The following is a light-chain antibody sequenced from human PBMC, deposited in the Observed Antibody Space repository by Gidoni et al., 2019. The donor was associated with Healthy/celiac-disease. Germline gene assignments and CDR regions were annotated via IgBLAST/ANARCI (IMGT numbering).Light chain of an antibody. CDR3: QQRSNPIFT. Sequence: EIVLTQSPATLSLSPGERATLSCRASQSVSSYLAWYQQKPGQAPMLLIYDASNRATGIPARFSGSGSGTDFTLTISSLEPEDFAVYYCQQRSNPIFTFGPGTKVDIK. J-gene: IGKJ3*01. V-gene: IGKV3-11*01. CDR1: QSVSSY. CDR2: DAS.